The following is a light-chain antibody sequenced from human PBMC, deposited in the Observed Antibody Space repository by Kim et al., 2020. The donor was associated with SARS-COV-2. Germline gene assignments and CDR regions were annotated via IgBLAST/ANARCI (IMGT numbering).Light chain of an antibody. CDR2: GAS. CDR1: QSVSSN. Sequence: LSVSPGERAALSCRASQSVSSNLAWYQQKPGQAPRLLIYGASTRATGIPARFSGSGSGTEFTLTISSLQSEDFAVYYCQQYNNWPGFGQGTKLEI. CDR3: QQYNNWPG. V-gene: IGKV3-15*01. J-gene: IGKJ2*03.